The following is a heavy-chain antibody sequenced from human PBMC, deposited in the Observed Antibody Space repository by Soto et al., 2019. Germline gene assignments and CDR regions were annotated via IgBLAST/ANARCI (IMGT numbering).Heavy chain of an antibody. Sequence: PSQTLSLACAISGDSVSSNSAAWNWIRQSPSRGLEWVGRTYYRAKWYNDYAGAVKSRITINPDTSKNQFSLQLNSVTPEDTAAYYCATSTSGSRGFDPWGQGTPVTVSS. J-gene: IGHJ5*02. CDR3: ATSTSGSRGFDP. V-gene: IGHV6-1*01. D-gene: IGHD3-10*01. CDR2: TYYRAKWYN. CDR1: GDSVSSNSAA.